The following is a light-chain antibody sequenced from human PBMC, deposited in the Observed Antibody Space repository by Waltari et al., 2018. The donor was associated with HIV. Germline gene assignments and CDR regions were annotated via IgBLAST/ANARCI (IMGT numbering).Light chain of an antibody. V-gene: IGKV1-5*03. CDR3: QQYYTSFRT. CDR1: EYIDTW. CDR2: KAS. Sequence: DIQMTQSPSTLSASVGDRVSITCRADEYIDTWLAWYQQRPGKAPNLLIYKASVLESGAPSRFSGSGSGTEFTLTISSLQPDDLGTYYCQQYYTSFRTFGQGTRVEIK. J-gene: IGKJ1*01.